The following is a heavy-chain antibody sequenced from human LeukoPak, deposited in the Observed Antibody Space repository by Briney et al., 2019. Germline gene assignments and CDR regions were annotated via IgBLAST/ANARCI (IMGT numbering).Heavy chain of an antibody. D-gene: IGHD3-22*01. CDR3: ARDRFTMIVVRGDAFDI. CDR2: INPNSGGT. CDR1: GYTFTGYY. Sequence: GASVKVSCKASGYTFTGYYMHWVRQAPGQGLEWMGWINPNSGGTNYAQKFQGRVTMTRDTSISTAYMELSRLRSDDTAVYYCARDRFTMIVVRGDAFDIWGQGTMVTVSS. V-gene: IGHV1-2*02. J-gene: IGHJ3*02.